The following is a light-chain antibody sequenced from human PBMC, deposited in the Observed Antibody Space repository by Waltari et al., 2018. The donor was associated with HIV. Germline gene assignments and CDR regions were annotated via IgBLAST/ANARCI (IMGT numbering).Light chain of an antibody. Sequence: SYELTQPPSVSVSPGQTASITCSGDKWGDKYACWYQQKPGQSPVLGIYQASKRPSGIPERFSGSNSGNTATLTISGTQAMDEADYYCQAWDSSTAVFGGGTKLTVL. J-gene: IGLJ2*01. V-gene: IGLV3-1*01. CDR2: QAS. CDR1: KWGDKY. CDR3: QAWDSSTAV.